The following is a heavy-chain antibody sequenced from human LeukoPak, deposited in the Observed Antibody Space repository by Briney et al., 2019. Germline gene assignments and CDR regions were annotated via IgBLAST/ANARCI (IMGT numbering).Heavy chain of an antibody. Sequence: GGSLRLSCAASGFTFSSYSMNWVRQAPGKGLAWVSSISSSSSYIYYADSVKGRFTIFRDNAKNSLYPQMNSLRAEDTAVYYCARASAVGSDDYWGQGTLVTVSS. J-gene: IGHJ4*02. CDR3: ARASAVGSDDY. D-gene: IGHD1-26*01. CDR2: ISSSSSYI. CDR1: GFTFSSYS. V-gene: IGHV3-21*01.